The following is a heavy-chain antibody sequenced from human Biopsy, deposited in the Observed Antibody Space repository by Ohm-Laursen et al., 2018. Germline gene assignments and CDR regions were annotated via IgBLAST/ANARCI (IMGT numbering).Heavy chain of an antibody. CDR2: INAKTGDT. CDR3: ALQSVAQMKNFDY. D-gene: IGHD6-19*01. J-gene: IGHJ4*02. Sequence: ASVKVSCKASGYTFTGYHVHWVRQAPGQGLEWMGWINAKTGDTNYAQKFQGRVTMTRDTSISTAYVEMSRLRSDDTAVYYCALQSVAQMKNFDYWGQGTLVTVSS. CDR1: GYTFTGYH. V-gene: IGHV1-2*02.